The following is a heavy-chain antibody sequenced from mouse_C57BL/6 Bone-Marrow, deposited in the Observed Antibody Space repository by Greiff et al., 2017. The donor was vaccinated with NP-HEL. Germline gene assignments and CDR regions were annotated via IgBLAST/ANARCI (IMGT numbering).Heavy chain of an antibody. J-gene: IGHJ2*01. CDR3: ARHQLRYPDY. CDR1: GFTFSSYG. CDR2: ISSGGSYT. Sequence: EVQVVESGGDLVKPGGSLKLSCAASGFTFSSYGMSWVRQTPDKRLEWVATISSGGSYTYYPDSVKGRFTISRDNAKNTLYLQMSSLKSEDTAMYYCARHQLRYPDYWGQGTTLTVSS. V-gene: IGHV5-6*01. D-gene: IGHD1-1*01.